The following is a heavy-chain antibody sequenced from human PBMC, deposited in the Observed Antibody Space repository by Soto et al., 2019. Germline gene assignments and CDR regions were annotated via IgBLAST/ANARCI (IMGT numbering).Heavy chain of an antibody. Sequence: SETPSLTCTVSGGSISSYYWSWIRQPAGKGLEWIGRTYTSGSTNYNPSLKSRVTMSVDTSKNQFSLKLSSVTAADTAVYYCAREVVVVVAAGWFDPCGQRTLVTVSS. CDR1: GGSISSYY. V-gene: IGHV4-4*07. CDR2: TYTSGST. J-gene: IGHJ5*02. D-gene: IGHD2-15*01. CDR3: AREVVVVVAAGWFDP.